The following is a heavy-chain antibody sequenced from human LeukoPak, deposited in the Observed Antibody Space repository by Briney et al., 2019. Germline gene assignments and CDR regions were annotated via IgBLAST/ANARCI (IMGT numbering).Heavy chain of an antibody. V-gene: IGHV1-2*02. CDR1: GYTFTGYY. Sequence: ASVKVSCKASGYTFTGYYMHWVRQAPGQGLEWMGWINPNSGGTNYAQKFQGRVTMTRDTSISTAYMELRSLTSDDTAVYYCARDPGPYYESGGAYAYWGQGTLVTVSS. J-gene: IGHJ4*02. D-gene: IGHD3-22*01. CDR2: INPNSGGT. CDR3: ARDPGPYYESGGAYAY.